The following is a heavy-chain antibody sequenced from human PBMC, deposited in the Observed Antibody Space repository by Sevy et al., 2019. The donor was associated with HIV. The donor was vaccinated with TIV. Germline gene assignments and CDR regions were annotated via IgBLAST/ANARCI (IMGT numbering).Heavy chain of an antibody. CDR2: TYYKSKWYN. CDR1: GDTVSTYSAA. V-gene: IGHV6-1*01. D-gene: IGHD3-10*01. J-gene: IGHJ4*02. CDR3: ARESRWFFFHFDY. Sequence: KQSQTLSLTCAISGDTVSTYSAAWNCIRPSPSRGLEWLGRTYYKSKWYNDYALSVKRRISINPDTPKNQISLQLNSVTPEDTAVYYCARESRWFFFHFDYWGQGTLVTVSS.